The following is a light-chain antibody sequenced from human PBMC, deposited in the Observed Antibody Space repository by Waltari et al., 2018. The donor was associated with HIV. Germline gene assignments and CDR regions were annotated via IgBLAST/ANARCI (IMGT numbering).Light chain of an antibody. CDR2: NTN. CDR3: QSSDNTLSGSV. V-gene: IGLV1-40*01. Sequence: QSVLTQPPSVSGAPGQRVTLSCTGGNSTIGTHEGPWYQQFPGTAPQLLIYNTNNRPSGVPDRFSGSKSGTSASLAITGLQADDEADYYCQSSDNTLSGSVFGGGTRLTVL. CDR1: NSTIGTHE. J-gene: IGLJ2*01.